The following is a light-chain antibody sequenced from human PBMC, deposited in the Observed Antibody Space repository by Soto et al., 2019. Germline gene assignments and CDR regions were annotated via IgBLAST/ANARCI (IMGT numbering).Light chain of an antibody. CDR1: QSISSW. J-gene: IGKJ2*01. Sequence: DIQMTQSPSTLSASVGDRVTITCRASQSISSWLAWHQQKPGKAPKLLSYQASSLESGVPSRFSGSGSGTEFTLTISSLQPEDFASDYCQQYNRLYTFGQGTMLEIK. V-gene: IGKV1-5*03. CDR2: QAS. CDR3: QQYNRLYT.